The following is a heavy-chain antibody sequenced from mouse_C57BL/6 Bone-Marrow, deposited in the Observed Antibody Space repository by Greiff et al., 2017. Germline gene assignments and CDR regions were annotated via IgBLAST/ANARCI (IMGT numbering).Heavy chain of an antibody. CDR3: ARVGSNYPYYAMDY. Sequence: EVKLQQSGPELVKPGASVKISCKASGYTFTDYYMNWVQQSHGKSLEWIGDINPNNGGTSYNQKFKGKATLTVDKSSSTAYMELRSLTSEDSAVYYCARVGSNYPYYAMDYWGQGTSVTVSS. CDR1: GYTFTDYY. CDR2: INPNNGGT. V-gene: IGHV1-26*01. J-gene: IGHJ4*01. D-gene: IGHD2-5*01.